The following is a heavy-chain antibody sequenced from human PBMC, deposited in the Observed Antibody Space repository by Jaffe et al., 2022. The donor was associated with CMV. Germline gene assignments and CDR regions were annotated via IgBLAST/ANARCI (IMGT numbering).Heavy chain of an antibody. D-gene: IGHD3-9*01. Sequence: EVQLVESGGGLVKPGGSLRLSCAASGFTFSSYSMNWVRQAPGKGLEWVSSISSSSSYIYYADSVKGRFTISRDNAKNSLYLQMNSLRAEDTAVYYCARDMFHDILDNWFDPWGQGTLVTVSS. CDR2: ISSSSSYI. V-gene: IGHV3-21*01. CDR3: ARDMFHDILDNWFDP. CDR1: GFTFSSYS. J-gene: IGHJ5*02.